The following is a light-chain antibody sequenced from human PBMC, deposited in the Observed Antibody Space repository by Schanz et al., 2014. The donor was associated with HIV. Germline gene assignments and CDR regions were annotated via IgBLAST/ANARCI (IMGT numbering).Light chain of an antibody. V-gene: IGLV1-47*01. CDR1: SSNIGSNY. J-gene: IGLJ3*02. CDR3: AAWDDSLNGHWV. CDR2: RNN. Sequence: QSVLTQPPSASGTPGQTVTISCSGSSSNIGSNYVYWYQQLPGTAPKLLIYRNNQRPSGVPDRFSGSKSGTSASLAISGLQSEDEADYYCAAWDDSLNGHWVFGGGTKLTVL.